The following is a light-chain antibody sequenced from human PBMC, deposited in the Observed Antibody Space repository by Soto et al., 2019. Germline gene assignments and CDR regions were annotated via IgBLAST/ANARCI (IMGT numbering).Light chain of an antibody. Sequence: EIVLTQSPGPLSLSPGERATLSCRASQSVSSTYLAWYQQKPGQAPRLLIYRTSTRATGIPDRFSGSGSGTDFTLTISRLEPEDFAVYYCHQYNGWPRTFGQGTKVDIK. J-gene: IGKJ1*01. V-gene: IGKV3-20*01. CDR2: RTS. CDR3: HQYNGWPRT. CDR1: QSVSSTY.